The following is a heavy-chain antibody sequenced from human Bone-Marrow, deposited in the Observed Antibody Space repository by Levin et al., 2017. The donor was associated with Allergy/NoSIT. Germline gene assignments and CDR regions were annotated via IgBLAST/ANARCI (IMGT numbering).Heavy chain of an antibody. V-gene: IGHV3-9*01. CDR3: AKDRFSVFTSSWYFDY. J-gene: IGHJ4*02. Sequence: SCAASGFTFDDYAMHWVRQVPGKGLEWVAGIIWNSDTIAYADSVKGRFAISRDSAKNSLYLQLNSLRAEDTALYYCAKDRFSVFTSSWYFDYWGQGILVTVSS. CDR1: GFTFDDYA. D-gene: IGHD6-13*01. CDR2: IIWNSDTI.